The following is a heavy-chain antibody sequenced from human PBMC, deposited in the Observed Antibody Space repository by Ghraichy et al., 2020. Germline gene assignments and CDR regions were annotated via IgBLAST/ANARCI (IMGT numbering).Heavy chain of an antibody. CDR3: ARGVGQDY. V-gene: IGHV4-59*01. CDR2: IYNSGNT. Sequence: SETLSLTCTVSGGSIGNDYWSWIRQPPGQTLEWIGYIYNSGNTDYNPSLRSRVTISVESSENLFSLKLTSVTTADTAVYYCARGVGQDYWGQGILVSVSS. CDR1: GGSIGNDY. J-gene: IGHJ4*02.